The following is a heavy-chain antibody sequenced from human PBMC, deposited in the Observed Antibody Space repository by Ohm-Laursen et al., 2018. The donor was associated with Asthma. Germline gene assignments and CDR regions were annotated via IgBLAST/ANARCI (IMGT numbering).Heavy chain of an antibody. J-gene: IGHJ4*02. CDR2: ITGSSSTI. CDR3: ATLSWYASQY. Sequence: SLRLSCAAFGFTFSSYSMNWVRQAPGKGLEWVSYITGSSSTIYYADSVKGRFTISRDNAKNSLYLQMSSLRGEDTAIYYCATLSWYASQYWGQGTLVTVSS. D-gene: IGHD2-2*01. CDR1: GFTFSSYS. V-gene: IGHV3-48*01.